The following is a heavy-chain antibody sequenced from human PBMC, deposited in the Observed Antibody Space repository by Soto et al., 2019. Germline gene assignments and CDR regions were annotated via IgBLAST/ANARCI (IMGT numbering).Heavy chain of an antibody. J-gene: IGHJ6*02. CDR2: INSDGTTT. CDR1: GFTFRGYW. D-gene: IGHD2-15*01. V-gene: IGHV3-74*01. Sequence: AGSLRLSCGGSGFTFRGYWIHWVRQSPGKGLVWVSRINSDGTTTAYADSVKGRFTISRDNSKNTLFLQMTSLRADDTAVYYCTHCRGESCHGGYFGMDVWGQGTTVTVSS. CDR3: THCRGESCHGGYFGMDV.